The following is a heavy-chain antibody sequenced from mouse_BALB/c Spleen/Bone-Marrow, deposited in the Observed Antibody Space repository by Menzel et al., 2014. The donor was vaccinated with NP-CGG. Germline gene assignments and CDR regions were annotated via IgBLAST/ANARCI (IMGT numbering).Heavy chain of an antibody. CDR1: GFTFSSFG. Sequence: EVQRVESGGGLVQPGGSRKLSCAASGFTFSSFGMHWVRQAPEKGLEWVAYISCGSSTIYYADTVMGRFTISRDNPKNTLFLQMTSLRSEDTAMYYCVRSGSSSGYFDYWGQGTTLTVSS. J-gene: IGHJ2*01. D-gene: IGHD1-1*01. CDR2: ISCGSSTI. V-gene: IGHV5-17*02. CDR3: VRSGSSSGYFDY.